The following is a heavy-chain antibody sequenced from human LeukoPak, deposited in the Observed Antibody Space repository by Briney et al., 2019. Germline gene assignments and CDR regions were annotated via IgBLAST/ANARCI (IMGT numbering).Heavy chain of an antibody. CDR1: GYSISSGYY. D-gene: IGHD2-2*01. Sequence: PSVTLSLTCAVSGYSISSGYYWGWIRQPPGKGLEWIGSIYHSGSTYYNPSLKSRVTISVDTSKNQFSLKLSSVTAADTAVYYCARTRSTSWFDPWGQGTLVTVSS. CDR3: ARTRSTSWFDP. CDR2: IYHSGST. J-gene: IGHJ5*02. V-gene: IGHV4-38-2*01.